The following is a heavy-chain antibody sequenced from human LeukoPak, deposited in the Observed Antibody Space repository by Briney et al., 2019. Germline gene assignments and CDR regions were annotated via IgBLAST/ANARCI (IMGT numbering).Heavy chain of an antibody. V-gene: IGHV3-48*03. CDR3: ARDGTPIYSSGWVYMDV. CDR1: GFSFSSYE. Sequence: LPGGSLRLSCAASGFSFSSYEMNWVRQAPGKGLEWISYISASGSLTHYADSVEGRFTISRDNAKNSLYLQMNNLRGEDTGLYYCARDGTPIYSSGWVYMDVWGKGTTVTISS. J-gene: IGHJ6*04. D-gene: IGHD6-25*01. CDR2: ISASGSLT.